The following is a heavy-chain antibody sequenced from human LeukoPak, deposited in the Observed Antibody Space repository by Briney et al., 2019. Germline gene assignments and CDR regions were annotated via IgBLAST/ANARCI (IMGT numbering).Heavy chain of an antibody. Sequence: GGSLRLSCAASGFTLSNAWMSWVRQAPGKGLEWVGRIKSKTDGGTTDYAAPVKDRFTISRDDSKNTLYLQMNSLKTEDTAVYYCARQPPSMEWWFDYWGQGTLVTVSS. CDR3: ARQPPSMEWWFDY. D-gene: IGHD3-3*01. V-gene: IGHV3-15*01. CDR2: IKSKTDGGTT. J-gene: IGHJ4*02. CDR1: GFTLSNAW.